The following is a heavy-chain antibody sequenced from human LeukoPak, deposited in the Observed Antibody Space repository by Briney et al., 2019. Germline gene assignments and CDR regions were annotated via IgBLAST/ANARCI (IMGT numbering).Heavy chain of an antibody. V-gene: IGHV5-51*01. D-gene: IGHD6-19*01. CDR2: IYPGDSDI. CDR1: GYRFTTYW. CDR3: ARHGERGYSSGWYAY. Sequence: GESLKISCKGSGYRFTTYWIGWVRQMPGKGLEWMGIIYPGDSDIRYSPSFQGQVTISADKSISTAYLQWSSLKASDTAMYYCARHGERGYSSGWYAYWGQGTLVTVSS. J-gene: IGHJ4*02.